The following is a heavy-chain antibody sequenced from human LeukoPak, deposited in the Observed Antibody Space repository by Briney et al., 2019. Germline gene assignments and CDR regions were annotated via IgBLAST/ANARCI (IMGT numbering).Heavy chain of an antibody. CDR2: IYYSGST. V-gene: IGHV4-30-4*01. J-gene: IGHJ4*02. CDR1: GGSISSGDYY. CDR3: ARDLAVAGNYFDY. D-gene: IGHD6-19*01. Sequence: PSQTLSLTCTVSGGSISSGDYYWSWIRQPPGKGLEWIGYIYYSGSTYYNPSLKSRVTISVDTSKNQFSLKLSSVTAADTAVYYCARDLAVAGNYFDYWGQGTLVIVSS.